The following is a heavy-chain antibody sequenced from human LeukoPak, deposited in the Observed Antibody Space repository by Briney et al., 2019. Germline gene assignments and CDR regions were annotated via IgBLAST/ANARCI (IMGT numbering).Heavy chain of an antibody. CDR3: ARGRGAAAAPGYFDY. J-gene: IGHJ4*02. Sequence: SVEVSCKASGGTFSSYAISWVRQAPGQGLEWMGGIIPIFGTANYAQKFQGRVTITADESTSTAYMELSSLRSEDTAVYYCARGRGAAAAPGYFDYWGQGTLVTVSS. V-gene: IGHV1-69*01. CDR2: IIPIFGTA. CDR1: GGTFSSYA. D-gene: IGHD6-13*01.